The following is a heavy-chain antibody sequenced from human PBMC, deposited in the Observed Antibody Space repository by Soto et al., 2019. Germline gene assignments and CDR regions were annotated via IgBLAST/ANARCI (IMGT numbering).Heavy chain of an antibody. J-gene: IGHJ5*02. CDR2: IYATGTT. V-gene: IGHV4-4*07. CDR3: VRDGTKTLRDWFDP. CDR1: GSSLSGFY. D-gene: IGHD1-1*01. Sequence: SGTLSLTCTVSGSSLSGFYWSWLRKSAGKGLEWIGRIYATGTTDYNPSLKSRVMMSVDTSKKQFSLKLRSVTAADTAVYYCVRDGTKTLRDWFDPWGQGIAVTVSS.